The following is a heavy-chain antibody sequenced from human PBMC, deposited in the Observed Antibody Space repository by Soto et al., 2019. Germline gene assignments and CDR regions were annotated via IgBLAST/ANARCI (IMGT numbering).Heavy chain of an antibody. V-gene: IGHV1-69*13. J-gene: IGHJ4*02. CDR2: IIPIFGTA. CDR3: AYSGSNRGLSPHDY. CDR1: GGTFSSYA. Sequence: SVKVSCKASGGTFSSYAISWVRQAPGQGLEWMGGIIPIFGTANYAQKFQGRVTITADESTSTAYMELSSLRSEDTAVYYCAYSGSNRGLSPHDYWGQGTLVTVSS. D-gene: IGHD5-12*01.